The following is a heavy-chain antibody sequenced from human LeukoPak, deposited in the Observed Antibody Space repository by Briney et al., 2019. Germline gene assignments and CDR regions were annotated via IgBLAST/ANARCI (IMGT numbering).Heavy chain of an antibody. D-gene: IGHD4-17*01. Sequence: KPGGSLRLSCAASGFTFSSYSMNWVRQAPGKGLEWVSSISSSSSYIYYADSVKGRFTISRDNAKNSLYLQMNSLRAEDTAVYYCARDSEPDHGDYVRGIDYWGQGTLVTVSS. CDR1: GFTFSSYS. CDR2: ISSSSSYI. V-gene: IGHV3-21*01. J-gene: IGHJ4*02. CDR3: ARDSEPDHGDYVRGIDY.